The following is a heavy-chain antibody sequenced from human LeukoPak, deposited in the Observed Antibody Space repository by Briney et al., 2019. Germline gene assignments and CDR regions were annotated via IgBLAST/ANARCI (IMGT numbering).Heavy chain of an antibody. D-gene: IGHD6-19*01. CDR2: IYSSGST. CDR1: GGSISSSSYY. CDR3: ARAYGYSTGWYLSD. Sequence: PSETLSLTCTVSGGSISSSSYYWGWIRQPPGKGLEWIGYIYSSGSTYYNPSLKSRVIISVDTSKNQFSLKLSSVTAADTAVYYCARAYGYSTGWYLSDWGQGTLVTVSS. J-gene: IGHJ4*02. V-gene: IGHV4-30-4*08.